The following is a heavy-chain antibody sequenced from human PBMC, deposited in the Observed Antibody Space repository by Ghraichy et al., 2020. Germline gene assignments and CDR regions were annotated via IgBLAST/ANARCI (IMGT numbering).Heavy chain of an antibody. Sequence: GGSLRLSCAASGFTFSSYWMSWVRQAPGKGLEWVANIKQDGSEKYYVDSVKGRFTISRDNAKNSLYLQMNSLRAEDTAVYYCARDGHTVVPAAVVYFDYWGQGTLVTVSS. V-gene: IGHV3-7*01. CDR1: GFTFSSYW. CDR2: IKQDGSEK. CDR3: ARDGHTVVPAAVVYFDY. J-gene: IGHJ4*02. D-gene: IGHD2-2*01.